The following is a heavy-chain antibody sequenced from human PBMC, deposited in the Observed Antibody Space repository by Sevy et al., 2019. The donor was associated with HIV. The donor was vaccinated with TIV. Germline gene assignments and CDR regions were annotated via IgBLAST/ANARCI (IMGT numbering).Heavy chain of an antibody. CDR2: IYYTGST. J-gene: IGHJ4*02. Sequence: SETLSLTCTVSGGSISSSNYYWGWIRQPPGKGLEWIANIYYTGSTYYNPSLKSRVTIFADTSKNQFSLKLSSVTAADTAVYYCARQMHYYDSAGYYHWDYWGRGTLVTVSS. D-gene: IGHD3-22*01. CDR1: GGSISSSNYY. V-gene: IGHV4-39*01. CDR3: ARQMHYYDSAGYYHWDY.